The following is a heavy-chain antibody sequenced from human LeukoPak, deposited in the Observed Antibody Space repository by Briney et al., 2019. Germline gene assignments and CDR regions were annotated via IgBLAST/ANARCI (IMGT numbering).Heavy chain of an antibody. CDR1: GFTFDDYA. V-gene: IGHV3-9*01. J-gene: IGHJ4*02. CDR3: AKDLTPGIAVAGHKKREAPGFDY. D-gene: IGHD6-19*01. CDR2: ISWNSGSI. Sequence: GGSLRLSCAASGFTFDDYAMHWVRQAPGKGLEWVSGISWNSGSIGYADSVKGRFTISRDNAKSSLYLQMNSLRAEDTALYYCAKDLTPGIAVAGHKKREAPGFDYWGQGTLVTVSS.